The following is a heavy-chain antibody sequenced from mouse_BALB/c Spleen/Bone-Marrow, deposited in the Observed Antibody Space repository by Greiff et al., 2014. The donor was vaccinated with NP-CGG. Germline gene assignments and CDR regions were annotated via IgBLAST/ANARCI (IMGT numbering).Heavy chain of an antibody. CDR2: IRNKANGYTT. J-gene: IGHJ4*01. CDR1: GFTFTDYY. Sequence: EVKLMESGGGLVQPGGSPRLSCATSGFTFTDYYMSWVRQPPGKALEWLGFIRNKANGYTTEYSASVKGQFTISRDNSQSILYLQMNTLRAEDSAAYYCARDDYYAMDYWGQGTSVTVSS. CDR3: ARDDYYAMDY. V-gene: IGHV7-3*02.